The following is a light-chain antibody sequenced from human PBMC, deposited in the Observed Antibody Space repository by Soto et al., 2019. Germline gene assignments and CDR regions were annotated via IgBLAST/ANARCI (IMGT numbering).Light chain of an antibody. V-gene: IGLV2-14*01. CDR2: EVN. CDR1: SSDVGGYNY. Sequence: QSALTQPASVSGSPGQSITISCTGTSSDVGGYNYVSWYQQHPDKAPKLLIYEVNNRPSGVSNRFSGSKSGNTASLTIYGLQAEDEADYYCSSYTSSGSVFGGGTKVTVL. J-gene: IGLJ2*01. CDR3: SSYTSSGSV.